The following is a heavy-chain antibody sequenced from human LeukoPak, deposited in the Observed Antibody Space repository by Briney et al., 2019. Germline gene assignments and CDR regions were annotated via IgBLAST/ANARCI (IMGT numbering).Heavy chain of an antibody. CDR2: IYYSGST. D-gene: IGHD6-13*01. J-gene: IGHJ4*02. CDR1: GGSISSSSYY. Sequence: PSETLSLTCTVSGGSISSSSYYWGWIRQPPGKGLEWIGSIYYSGSTYYNPSLKSRGTISVDTSKNQFSLKLSSVTAADTAVYYCARRAGYSSSSAQSPFDYWGQGTLVTVSS. V-gene: IGHV4-39*01. CDR3: ARRAGYSSSSAQSPFDY.